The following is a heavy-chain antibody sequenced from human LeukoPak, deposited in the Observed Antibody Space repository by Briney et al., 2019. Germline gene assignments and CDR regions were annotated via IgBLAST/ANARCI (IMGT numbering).Heavy chain of an antibody. CDR3: ARRWTGENTFDI. Sequence: PSETLSLTCIVSGVSINSRYWGWVRQPAGKGLEWIGHIYSSGSTYYSPSLKSRVTISVDTSTNHFYLKLTSVTAADTALYYCARRWTGENTFDIWGQGTMVTVSS. CDR2: IYSSGST. J-gene: IGHJ3*02. CDR1: GVSINSRY. D-gene: IGHD3/OR15-3a*01. V-gene: IGHV4-4*07.